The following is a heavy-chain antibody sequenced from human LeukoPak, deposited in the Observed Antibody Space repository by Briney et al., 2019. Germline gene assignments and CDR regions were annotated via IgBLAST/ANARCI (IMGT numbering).Heavy chain of an antibody. V-gene: IGHV3-53*01. CDR1: GFTVSSNS. D-gene: IGHD5-24*01. CDR3: ARDQGDGYNYSFEGLDY. CDR2: IYSDNT. J-gene: IGHJ4*02. Sequence: GGSLRLSCTVSGFTVSSNSMSWVRQAPGKGLEWVSFIYSDNTHYSDSVKGRFTISRDNSKNSLYLQMNSLRAEDTAVYYCARDQGDGYNYSFEGLDYWGQGTLVTVSS.